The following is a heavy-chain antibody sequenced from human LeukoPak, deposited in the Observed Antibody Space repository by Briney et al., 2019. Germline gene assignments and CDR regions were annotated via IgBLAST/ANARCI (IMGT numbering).Heavy chain of an antibody. CDR1: GGSISSYY. Sequence: SETLSLTCTVSGGSISSYYWSWIRQPPGKGLEWIGYIYYSGSTNYNPSLKSRVTISVDTSKNQFSPKLSSVTAADTAVYYCARFGELYGNWFDPWGQGTLVTVSS. J-gene: IGHJ5*02. CDR2: IYYSGST. CDR3: ARFGELYGNWFDP. D-gene: IGHD3-10*01. V-gene: IGHV4-59*01.